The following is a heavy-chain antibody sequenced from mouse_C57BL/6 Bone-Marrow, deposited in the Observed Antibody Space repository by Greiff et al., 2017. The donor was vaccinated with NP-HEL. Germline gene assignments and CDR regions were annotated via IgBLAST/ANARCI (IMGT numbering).Heavy chain of an antibody. CDR2: IWWDDDK. V-gene: IGHV8-8*01. CDR3: ARIGDFITTVVGGY. J-gene: IGHJ2*01. Sequence: ESGPGILQPSQTLSLTCSFSGFSLSTFGMGVGWIRQPSGKGLEWLAHIWWDDDKYYKPALKSRLTISKDTSKNQVFLKIANVDTADTATYYCARIGDFITTVVGGYWGQGTTLTVSS. D-gene: IGHD1-1*01. CDR1: GFSLSTFGMG.